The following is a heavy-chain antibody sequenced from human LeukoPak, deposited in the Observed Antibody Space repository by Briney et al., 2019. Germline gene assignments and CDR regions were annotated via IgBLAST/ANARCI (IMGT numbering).Heavy chain of an antibody. CDR2: IFYSGNT. D-gene: IGHD1-26*01. V-gene: IGHV4-31*03. Sequence: SETLSLTCTVSGGSISSNSYYWSWIRQHPGKGLEWIGYIFYSGNTYYNSSLKSRLTISIDTSKNQFSLKLSSVTAADTAVYCCARAGGVVGATTWSYWGQGTLVTVSS. CDR1: GGSISSNSYY. CDR3: ARAGGVVGATTWSY. J-gene: IGHJ4*02.